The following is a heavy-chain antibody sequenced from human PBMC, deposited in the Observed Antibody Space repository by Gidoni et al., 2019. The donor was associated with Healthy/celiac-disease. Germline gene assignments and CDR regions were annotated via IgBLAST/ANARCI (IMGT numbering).Heavy chain of an antibody. J-gene: IGHJ4*02. D-gene: IGHD3-16*02. CDR2: ISAYNGIP. CDR3: ARDPPDLGELSLGDY. CDR1: GYTFTSYG. V-gene: IGHV1-18*01. Sequence: QVQLVQSGAEVKKPGASVTVSCKASGYTFTSYGISWGRRAPGQGLEWIGWISAYNGIPNYAQKLQGRDTMATDTSTNTAYMELRRLRSDDTAVYYCARDPPDLGELSLGDYWGQGTLVTVSS.